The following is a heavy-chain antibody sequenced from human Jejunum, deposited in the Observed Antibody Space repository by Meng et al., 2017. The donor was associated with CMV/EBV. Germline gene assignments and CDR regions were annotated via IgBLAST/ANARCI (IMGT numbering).Heavy chain of an antibody. V-gene: IGHV1-18*01. D-gene: IGHD3-16*01. J-gene: IGHJ6*02. CDR1: GYSFTSDG. CDR2: ISAYDGNT. Sequence: GYSFTSDGINWVRQAPGQGLEWMGWISAYDGNTKSAQKFQGRVTVTTDTSTNTAYMELRSLRSDDTAVYYCARGQYYLYYDFMDVWGQGTTVTVSS. CDR3: ARGQYYLYYDFMDV.